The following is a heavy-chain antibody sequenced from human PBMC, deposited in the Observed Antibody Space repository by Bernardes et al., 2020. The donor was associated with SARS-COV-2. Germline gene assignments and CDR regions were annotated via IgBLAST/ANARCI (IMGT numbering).Heavy chain of an antibody. CDR3: ARDLEYSTSERDY. D-gene: IGHD6-6*01. V-gene: IGHV3-33*01. J-gene: IGHJ4*02. CDR2: IWYDGSNK. CDR1: GFSVSPYG. Sequence: GGCLSLTSAASGFSVSPYGMHWVRPAPGKGLEWVAVIWYDGSNKYYADSVKGRFTISRDNSKNTLYLQMNSLRAEDTAVYYCARDLEYSTSERDYWGQGTLVTVSS.